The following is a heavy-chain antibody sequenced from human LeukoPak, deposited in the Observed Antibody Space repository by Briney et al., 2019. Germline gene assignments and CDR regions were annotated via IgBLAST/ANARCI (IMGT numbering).Heavy chain of an antibody. CDR2: IYNSGSA. CDR3: VRQPSGSPGDY. Sequence: PSETLSLTCSVSGGSMSSINYYWGWIRQPPGKGLKWIAYIYNSGSANYNPSLNSRVTVSVDTSNNQFSLKLSSVTAADTAVYYCVRQPSGSPGDYWGQGTLVTVSS. V-gene: IGHV4-39*01. J-gene: IGHJ4*02. D-gene: IGHD1-26*01. CDR1: GGSMSSINYY.